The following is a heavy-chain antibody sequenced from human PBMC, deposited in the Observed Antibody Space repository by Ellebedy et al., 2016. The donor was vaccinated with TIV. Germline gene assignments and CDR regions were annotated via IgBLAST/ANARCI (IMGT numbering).Heavy chain of an antibody. CDR2: ISSTSRTI. D-gene: IGHD3-3*01. CDR3: ARGFGTDS. CDR1: GFTFSSNS. V-gene: IGHV3-48*02. Sequence: PGRSLRLSCAASGFTFSSNSMNWVRQAPGKGLEWVSYISSTSRTIYYANSVKGRFTISRDNAKNSLYLQMTSLRDDDTAVYYCARGFGTDSWGQGTQVTVSS. J-gene: IGHJ4*02.